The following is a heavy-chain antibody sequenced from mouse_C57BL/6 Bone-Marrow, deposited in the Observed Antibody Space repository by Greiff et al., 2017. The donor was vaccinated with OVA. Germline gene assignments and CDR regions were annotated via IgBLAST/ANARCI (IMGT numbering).Heavy chain of an antibody. CDR1: GYAFSSSW. CDR3: ARSGAYDYGGDWFAY. Sequence: VQLQQPGPELVKPGASVKISCKASGYAFSSSWMNWVKQRPGQGLEWIGRIYPGGGDTNYNGKFKGKATLTADKSSSTAYMQLSSLTSEDSAVDCCARSGAYDYGGDWFAYWGQGTLVTVSA. CDR2: IYPGGGDT. J-gene: IGHJ3*01. V-gene: IGHV1-82*01. D-gene: IGHD2-4*01.